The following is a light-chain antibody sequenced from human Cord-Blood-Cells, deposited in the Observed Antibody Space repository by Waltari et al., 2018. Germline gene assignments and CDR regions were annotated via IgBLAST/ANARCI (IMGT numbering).Light chain of an antibody. Sequence: QSALTQPASVSGSPGQSITISCTGTSSDAGGYNYVSWYPQHPGKAPKLMIYDVSKRPSGVSNRFSGSKSGNTASLTISGLQAEDEADYYCSSYTSSSTYVFGTGTKVTVL. J-gene: IGLJ1*01. V-gene: IGLV2-14*01. CDR1: SSDAGGYNY. CDR3: SSYTSSSTYV. CDR2: DVS.